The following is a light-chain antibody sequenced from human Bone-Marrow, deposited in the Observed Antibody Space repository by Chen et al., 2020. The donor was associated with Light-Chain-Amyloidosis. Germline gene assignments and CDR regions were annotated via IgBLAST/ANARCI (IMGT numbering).Light chain of an antibody. V-gene: IGKV1-33*01. CDR1: QDISTY. J-gene: IGKJ2*01. CDR2: YAS. Sequence: DIQMTQSPSSLSASVGDRVTITCQASQDISTYLNWYQQKPGKAPKLLIHYASNLETGVPSRFSGGGSGTDFTLTISSLQPEDFATYYCQKYDDLPPYTFGPGTKLEMK. CDR3: QKYDDLPPYT.